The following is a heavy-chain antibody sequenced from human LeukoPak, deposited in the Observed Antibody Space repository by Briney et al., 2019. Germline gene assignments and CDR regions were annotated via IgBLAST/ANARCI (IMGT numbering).Heavy chain of an antibody. V-gene: IGHV3-23*01. CDR2: ISGSGGST. CDR3: AKDRVEYSSGWYGEGFDY. Sequence: GGSLRLSCAASGFTFSSYAMSWVRQAPGKGLEWVSAISGSGGSTYYADSVKGRFTISRDNSKNTLYLQMNSLRAEDTAVYYCAKDRVEYSSGWYGEGFDYWGQGTLVTVSS. CDR1: GFTFSSYA. D-gene: IGHD6-19*01. J-gene: IGHJ4*02.